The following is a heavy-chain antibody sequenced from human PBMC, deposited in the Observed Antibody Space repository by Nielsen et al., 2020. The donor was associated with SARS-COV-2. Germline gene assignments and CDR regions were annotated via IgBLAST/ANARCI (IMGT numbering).Heavy chain of an antibody. J-gene: IGHJ5*01. Sequence: RLSCAASGFTFSSYGMHWVRQAPGKGLEWVAVISYDGSNKYYADSVKGRFTISRDNSKNTLYLQMNSLRAEDTAVYYCARDANSNSIRCWFDSWGQGSLVTVSS. D-gene: IGHD4-11*01. CDR1: GFTFSSYG. CDR3: ARDANSNSIRCWFDS. V-gene: IGHV3-30*03. CDR2: ISYDGSNK.